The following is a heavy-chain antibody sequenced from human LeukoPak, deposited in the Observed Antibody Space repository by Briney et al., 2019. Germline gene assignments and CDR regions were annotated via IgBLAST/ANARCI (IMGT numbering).Heavy chain of an antibody. CDR2: ISSSSSYI. CDR1: GFTFSSYS. V-gene: IGHV3-21*01. Sequence: GGSLRLSCAASGFTFSSYSMNWVRQAPGKGLKWVSSISSSSSYIYYADSVKGRFTISRDNAKNSLYLQMNSLRAEDTAVYYCASTVGDGYNLGYWGQGTLVTVSS. CDR3: ASTVGDGYNLGY. J-gene: IGHJ4*02. D-gene: IGHD5-24*01.